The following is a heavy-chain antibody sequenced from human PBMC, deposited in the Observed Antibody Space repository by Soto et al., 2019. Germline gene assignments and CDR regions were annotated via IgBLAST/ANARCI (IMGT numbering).Heavy chain of an antibody. D-gene: IGHD3-3*01. CDR3: AKDALAYYDFWS. CDR1: GLTFSSYA. Sequence: GGSLRLSCAASGLTFSSYAMSWVRQAPGKGLEWVSHISNSGRSTKYADSVKGRFTISRDNSKNTLYLQMNSLRAEDTAIYYCAKDALAYYDFWSWGQGTLLTVSS. J-gene: IGHJ4*02. CDR2: ISNSGRST. V-gene: IGHV3-23*01.